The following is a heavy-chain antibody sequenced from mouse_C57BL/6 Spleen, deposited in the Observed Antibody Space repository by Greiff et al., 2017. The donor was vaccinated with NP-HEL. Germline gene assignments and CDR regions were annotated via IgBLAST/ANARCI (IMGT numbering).Heavy chain of an antibody. Sequence: VQLKESGPELVKPGASVKISCKASGYSFTGYYMNWVKQSPEKSLEWIGEINPSTGGTTYNQKFKAKATLTVDKSSSTAYMQLKSLTSEDSAVYYCARDSSADYWGQGTTLTVSS. CDR3: ARDSSADY. V-gene: IGHV1-42*01. D-gene: IGHD3-2*02. J-gene: IGHJ2*01. CDR1: GYSFTGYY. CDR2: INPSTGGT.